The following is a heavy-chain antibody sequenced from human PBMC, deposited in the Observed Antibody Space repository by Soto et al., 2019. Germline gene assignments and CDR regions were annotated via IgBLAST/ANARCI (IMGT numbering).Heavy chain of an antibody. Sequence: EVQLLESGGGLVQPGGSLRLSCAASGFTFSSYAMSWVRQAPGKGLEWVSAISGSGGSTSYADSVKGRFTISRYNSMNTLYLQMTSLRAEDTAVYYCAIDLTEYYDSSGYYYGAFDIRGQGTMVTVSS. CDR1: GFTFSSYA. CDR3: AIDLTEYYDSSGYYYGAFDI. J-gene: IGHJ3*02. CDR2: ISGSGGST. D-gene: IGHD3-22*01. V-gene: IGHV3-23*01.